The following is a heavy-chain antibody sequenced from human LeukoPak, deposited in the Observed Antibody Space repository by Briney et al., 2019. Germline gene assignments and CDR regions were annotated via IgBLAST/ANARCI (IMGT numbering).Heavy chain of an antibody. Sequence: GGSLRLSCAASGFTFSCYAMSWVRQAPGKGLEWVSAISGSGGSTYYADSVKGRFTISRDNSKNTLYLKMNSLRADDTAVYYCARDWGRGFRGGEDAFEMWGQGTLVTVSS. CDR3: ARDWGRGFRGGEDAFEM. J-gene: IGHJ3*02. CDR2: ISGSGGST. D-gene: IGHD3-16*01. CDR1: GFTFSCYA. V-gene: IGHV3-23*01.